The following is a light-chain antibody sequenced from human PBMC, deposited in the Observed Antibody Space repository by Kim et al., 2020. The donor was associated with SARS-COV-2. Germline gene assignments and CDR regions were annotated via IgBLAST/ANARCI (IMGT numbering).Light chain of an antibody. CDR3: QQYKSSPWT. CDR1: RNIATW. Sequence: DIQMTQSPPTLPASTGDRVTITCRASRNIATWVAWYQQKPGEAPRLLIYKASNLKSGVPSRFSGSGSGTEFTLTTGSLQADDVAAYYCQQYKSSPWTFGQGTKVDIK. CDR2: KAS. J-gene: IGKJ1*01. V-gene: IGKV1-5*03.